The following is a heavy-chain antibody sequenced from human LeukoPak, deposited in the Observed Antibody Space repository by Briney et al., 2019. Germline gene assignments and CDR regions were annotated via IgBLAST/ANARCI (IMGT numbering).Heavy chain of an antibody. J-gene: IGHJ5*02. CDR1: GGTFSSYA. Sequence: GSSVKVSCKASGGTFSSYAISWVRQAPGQGLEWMGGIIPIFGTANYAQKFQGRVTITADESTSTAYMELSSLRSEDTAVYYCARCPDYGSGSYYPFDPWGQGTLVTVSS. CDR2: IIPIFGTA. D-gene: IGHD3-10*01. V-gene: IGHV1-69*01. CDR3: ARCPDYGSGSYYPFDP.